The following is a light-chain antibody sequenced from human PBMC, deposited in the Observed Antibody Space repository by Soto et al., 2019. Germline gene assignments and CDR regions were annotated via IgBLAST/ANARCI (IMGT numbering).Light chain of an antibody. J-gene: IGKJ4*01. CDR3: QQYDVWPALT. Sequence: DIVMTQSPFTLSLSPGERATLSCRASQSVSSNLAWYQQRPGQAPRLLIYGASTRASGVPDRFSGSGSGTEFILTISSLQSEDSAVYYCQQYDVWPALTFGGGTKVDI. V-gene: IGKV3-15*01. CDR1: QSVSSN. CDR2: GAS.